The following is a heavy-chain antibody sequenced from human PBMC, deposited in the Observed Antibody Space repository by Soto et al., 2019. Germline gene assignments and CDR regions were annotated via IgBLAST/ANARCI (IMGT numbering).Heavy chain of an antibody. CDR1: GLTFTNYY. D-gene: IGHD3-10*01. V-gene: IGHV3-74*01. Sequence: PXGSLTLSIAASGLTFTNYYMHWVRQAPGKGLVWVSRINTDGSIITYADSVKGRFTISRDNAKNTLYLQMNSLRAEDKAVYYCARVLGSSWGQRTVVTVSS. CDR2: INTDGSII. CDR3: ARVLGSS. J-gene: IGHJ4*02.